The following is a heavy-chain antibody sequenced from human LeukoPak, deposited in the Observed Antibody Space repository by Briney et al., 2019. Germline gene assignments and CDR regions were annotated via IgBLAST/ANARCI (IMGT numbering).Heavy chain of an antibody. J-gene: IGHJ6*02. V-gene: IGHV1-18*01. CDR1: GYTFTSYG. CDR3: ARDPLEWLLGLYYYYGTDV. CDR2: ISAYNGNT. Sequence: ASVKVSCKASGYTFTSYGISWVRQAPGQGLEWMGWISAYNGNTNYAQKLQGRVTMTTDTSTSTAYMELRSLRSDDTAVYYCARDPLEWLLGLYYYYGTDVWGQGTTVTVSS. D-gene: IGHD3-3*01.